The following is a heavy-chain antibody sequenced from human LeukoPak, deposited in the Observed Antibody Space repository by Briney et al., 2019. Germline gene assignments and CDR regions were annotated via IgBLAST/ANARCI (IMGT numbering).Heavy chain of an antibody. D-gene: IGHD5-12*01. Sequence: PSQTLSLTCAVSGGSISSGGYSWSWIRQPPGKGLEWIGYIYHSGSTYYNPSLKSRVTISVDRSKNQFSLKLSSVTAADTAVYYCARVVSRGEWLRFDYWGQGTLVTVSS. CDR2: IYHSGST. CDR1: GGSISSGGYS. J-gene: IGHJ4*02. CDR3: ARVVSRGEWLRFDY. V-gene: IGHV4-30-2*01.